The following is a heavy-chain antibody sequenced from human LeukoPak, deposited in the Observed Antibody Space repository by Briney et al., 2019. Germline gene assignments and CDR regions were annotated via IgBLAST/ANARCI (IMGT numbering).Heavy chain of an antibody. CDR1: GYTFTGYY. CDR2: INPKSGGT. CDR3: ASSYYYDSTTYAFDI. V-gene: IGHV1-2*02. D-gene: IGHD3-22*01. Sequence: VASVKVSCKASGYTFTGYYMHWVRQAPGQGLEWMGWINPKSGGTNYAQSFRGRVTLTSDTSIRTAYMELSSLRSDDTAVYYCASSYYYDSTTYAFDIWGQGTLVTVSS. J-gene: IGHJ3*02.